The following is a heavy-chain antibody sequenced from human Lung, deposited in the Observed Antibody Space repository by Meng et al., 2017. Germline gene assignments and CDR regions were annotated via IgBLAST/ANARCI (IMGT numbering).Heavy chain of an antibody. CDR1: VASVSRNSAA. D-gene: IGHD6-19*01. J-gene: IGHJ4*02. CDR2: TYYRSKWYN. V-gene: IGHV6-1*01. CDR3: ARSQQWLDS. Sequence: VHLQQSGQGLVKPSQTLSPTCAISVASVSRNSAAWNWIRQCPSRGLEWLGRTYYRSKWYNGYAVSVRSRITINPDTSKNQFSLQLNSVTPGDTAVYYCARSQQWLDSWGQGTLVTVSS.